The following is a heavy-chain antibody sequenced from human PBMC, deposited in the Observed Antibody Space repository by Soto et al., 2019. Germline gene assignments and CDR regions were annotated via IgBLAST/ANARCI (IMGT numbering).Heavy chain of an antibody. Sequence: QVQLVESGGGVVQPGRSLRLSCAASGFPFSSYGMHWVREAPGKGLEWVAVISYDGSNKYYADSVKGRSTISRDNSASTLYLRMNSLRPEDTALYYCVGGQYYFDYRGQGTLVTVSP. V-gene: IGHV3-30*03. CDR2: ISYDGSNK. D-gene: IGHD3-10*01. CDR3: VGGQYYFDY. CDR1: GFPFSSYG. J-gene: IGHJ4*02.